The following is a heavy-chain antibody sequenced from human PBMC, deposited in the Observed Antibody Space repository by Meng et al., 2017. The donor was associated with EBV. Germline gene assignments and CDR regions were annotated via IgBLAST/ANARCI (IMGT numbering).Heavy chain of an antibody. V-gene: IGHV1-3*01. CDR1: GYTFSSYA. CDR2: INAGNGNT. CDR3: ARRGGVADWFDP. D-gene: IGHD2-15*01. J-gene: IGHJ5*02. Sequence: QVRLVAPGAEVKKPGASVKVSCKASGYTFSSYAMHWVRQAPGQRLGWMGWINAGNGNTKYSQKFQGRVTITRDTSASTAYMELSSLRSEDTAVYYCARRGGVADWFDPWGQGTLVTVSS.